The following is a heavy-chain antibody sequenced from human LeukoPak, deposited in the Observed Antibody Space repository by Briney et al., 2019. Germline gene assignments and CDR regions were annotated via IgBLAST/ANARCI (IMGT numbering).Heavy chain of an antibody. CDR3: AREGYHYNLDV. V-gene: IGHV4-4*07. CDR1: NYSISSYY. Sequence: PSETLSLTCTVSNYSISSYYWSWIRQPAGKGLEWIGRIYVSGTTNYNPSLKSRVTMSVDTSKNQFSLKLSSVTAADTAVYYCAREGYHYNLDVWGQGTTVTVSS. CDR2: IYVSGTT. J-gene: IGHJ6*02.